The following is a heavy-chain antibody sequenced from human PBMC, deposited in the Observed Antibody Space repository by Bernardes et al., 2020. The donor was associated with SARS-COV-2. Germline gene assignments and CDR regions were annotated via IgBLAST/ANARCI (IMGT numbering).Heavy chain of an antibody. CDR2: IYYSGST. Sequence: SETLCLARTASGSSISSYYGSWSRQPPGKGLEWNGYIYYSGSTNYNPSLTSRVTISVDTSKNQFSLKLSSVTAADTAVYYCARALYCTNGVCYPNWFDPWGQGTLVTVSS. V-gene: IGHV4-59*01. CDR1: GSSISSYY. CDR3: ARALYCTNGVCYPNWFDP. D-gene: IGHD2-8*01. J-gene: IGHJ5*02.